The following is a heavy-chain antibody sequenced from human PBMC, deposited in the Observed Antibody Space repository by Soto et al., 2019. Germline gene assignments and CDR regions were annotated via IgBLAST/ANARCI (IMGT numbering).Heavy chain of an antibody. V-gene: IGHV3-64*02. J-gene: IGHJ4*02. CDR2: ISSNGGST. CDR1: GFTFSSYA. D-gene: IGHD3-10*01. CDR3: ARATTQIGARGVFGGYFDY. Sequence: GGSLRLSCAASGFTFSSYAMHWVRQAPGKGLEYVSAISSNGGSTYYADSVKGRFTISRDNSKNTLYLQMGSLRAEDMAVYYCARATTQIGARGVFGGYFDYWGQGTLVTVSS.